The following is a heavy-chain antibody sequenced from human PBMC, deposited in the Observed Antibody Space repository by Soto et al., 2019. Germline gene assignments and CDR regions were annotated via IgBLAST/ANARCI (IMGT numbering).Heavy chain of an antibody. Sequence: SVKVSCKASGGTFSSCAISWVRQAPGQGLEWMGGIIPIFGTADYAQKFQGRVTITADESTSTVYMELSSLRSEDTAVYYCARGGGTIIAPLPWGQGTLVTVSS. CDR3: ARGGGTIIAPLP. V-gene: IGHV1-69*13. CDR1: GGTFSSCA. CDR2: IIPIFGTA. J-gene: IGHJ5*02. D-gene: IGHD5-12*01.